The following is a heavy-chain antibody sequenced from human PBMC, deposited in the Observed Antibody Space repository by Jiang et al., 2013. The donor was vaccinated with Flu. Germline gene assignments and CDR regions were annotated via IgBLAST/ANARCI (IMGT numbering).Heavy chain of an antibody. J-gene: IGHJ3*02. Sequence: SGYTFTHHDVNWVRQAPGQGLEWMGWMNPNSSNTDYAXKFQGRVTMTRSTAISTAYMELRSLASEDTAVYYCARAVAGSDDTFDIWGQGTVVIVSS. D-gene: IGHD6-19*01. CDR3: ARAVAGSDDTFDI. V-gene: IGHV1-8*01. CDR2: MNPNSSNT. CDR1: GYTFTHHD.